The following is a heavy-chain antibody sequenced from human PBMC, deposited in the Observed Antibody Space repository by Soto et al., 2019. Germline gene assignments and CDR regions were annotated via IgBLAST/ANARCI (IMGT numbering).Heavy chain of an antibody. CDR2: ISYDGSNK. J-gene: IGHJ4*02. CDR3: ARDSYYDYVWGSYGPPGY. CDR1: GFTFSSYA. V-gene: IGHV3-30-3*01. Sequence: GGSLRLSCAASGFTFSSYAMHWVRQAPGKGLEWVAVISYDGSNKYYADSVKGRFTICRDNSKNTLYLQMNSLRAEDTAVYYCARDSYYDYVWGSYGPPGYCGQGTLVAFSS. D-gene: IGHD3-16*01.